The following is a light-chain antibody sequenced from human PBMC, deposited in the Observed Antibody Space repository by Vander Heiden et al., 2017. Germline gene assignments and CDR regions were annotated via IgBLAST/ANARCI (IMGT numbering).Light chain of an antibody. CDR1: QSVSSN. CDR3: QQYNNWPRT. J-gene: IGKJ2*01. Sequence: DIVLTQSPATLSVSPGERATLSCRASQSVSSNVAWYQQKPGQAPRLLIYGASTRATGIPARFSGSGSGTEFTLTISSLQPEDFAVYYCQQYNNWPRTFGQGTKLEIK. V-gene: IGKV3-15*01. CDR2: GAS.